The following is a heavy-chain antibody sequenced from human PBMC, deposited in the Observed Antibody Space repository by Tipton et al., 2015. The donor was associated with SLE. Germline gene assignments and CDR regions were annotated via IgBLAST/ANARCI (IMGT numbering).Heavy chain of an antibody. J-gene: IGHJ4*02. D-gene: IGHD3-3*01. Sequence: TLSLTCTVSGYSISSAYYWGWIRQPPGKGLGSIGTIYYSGSTYYNPSLKSRVTISLDTSKNHFSLKLTSVTAADTAVYYCARVFYDFWSGYPIWGQGTLVTVSS. CDR2: IYYSGST. V-gene: IGHV4-38-2*02. CDR3: ARVFYDFWSGYPI. CDR1: GYSISSAYY.